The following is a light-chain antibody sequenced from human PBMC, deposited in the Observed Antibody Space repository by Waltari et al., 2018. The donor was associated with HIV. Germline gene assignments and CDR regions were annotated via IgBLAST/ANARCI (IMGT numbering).Light chain of an antibody. CDR2: TAS. CDR3: QQRYNTPPGT. V-gene: IGKV1-39*01. CDR1: QNLDRY. J-gene: IGKJ1*01. Sequence: DLQTTQSPSPMSVSVGDRVTITRRASQNLDRYLNWYQQKPGKAPEPLIHTASSLQGGVPARFSGIGSVTEFTLTISSLQPEDLATYYCQQRYNTPPGTFAPGTKVEFK.